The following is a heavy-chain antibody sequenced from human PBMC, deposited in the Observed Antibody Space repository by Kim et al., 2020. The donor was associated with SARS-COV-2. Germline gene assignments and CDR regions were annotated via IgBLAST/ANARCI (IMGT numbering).Heavy chain of an antibody. CDR3: ARTYDSSGYYQYFDY. D-gene: IGHD3-22*01. J-gene: IGHJ4*02. V-gene: IGHV4-59*01. CDR1: GGSISSYY. CDR2: IYYSGST. Sequence: SETLSLTCTVSGGSISSYYWSWIRQPPGKGLEWIGYIYYSGSTNYNPSLKSRVTISVDTSKNQFSLKLSSVTAADTAVYYCARTYDSSGYYQYFDYWGQGTLVTVSS.